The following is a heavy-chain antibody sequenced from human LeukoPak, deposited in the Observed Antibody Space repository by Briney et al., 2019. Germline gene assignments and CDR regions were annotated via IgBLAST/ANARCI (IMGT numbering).Heavy chain of an antibody. CDR2: IIPIFGTA. V-gene: IGHV1-69*05. D-gene: IGHD6-13*01. CDR1: GGTFSSYA. Sequence: GASVKVSCKASGGTFSSYAISWVRQAPGQGLEWMGGIIPIFGTANYAQKFQGRVTITRNTSISTAYMELSSLRSEDTAVYYCARGPGIAAAGPYYYYYYMDVWGKGTTVTVSS. CDR3: ARGPGIAAAGPYYYYYYMDV. J-gene: IGHJ6*03.